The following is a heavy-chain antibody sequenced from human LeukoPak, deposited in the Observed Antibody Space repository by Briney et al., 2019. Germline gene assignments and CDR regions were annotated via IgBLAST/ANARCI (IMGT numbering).Heavy chain of an antibody. D-gene: IGHD4-17*01. J-gene: IGHJ6*03. CDR2: INHSGST. CDR3: ARVTTVTRGVYYYYMDV. CDR1: GGFMRLSSHY. V-gene: IGHV4-34*01. Sequence: SETLSLTCSVSGGFMRLSSHYWSWIRQPPGKGLEWIGEINHSGSTNYNPSLKSRVTISVDTSKNQFSLKLSSVTAADTAVYYCARVTTVTRGVYYYYMDVWGKGTTVTVSS.